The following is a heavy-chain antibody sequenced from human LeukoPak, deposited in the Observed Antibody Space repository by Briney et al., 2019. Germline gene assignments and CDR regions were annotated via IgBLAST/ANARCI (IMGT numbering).Heavy chain of an antibody. CDR2: ITTSGST. Sequence: PGGSLRLSCAASGLTPSHNVNNAMSWVRHAPGKGLEWVSGITTSGSTYYADYVKGRFTISRENSNNTLYLHMDSLRAEDTAVYYCAKAPVWNYYYGLDVWGQGTTVTVSS. CDR1: GLTPSHNVNNA. V-gene: IGHV3-23*01. CDR3: AKAPVWNYYYGLDV. J-gene: IGHJ6*02. D-gene: IGHD2-21*01.